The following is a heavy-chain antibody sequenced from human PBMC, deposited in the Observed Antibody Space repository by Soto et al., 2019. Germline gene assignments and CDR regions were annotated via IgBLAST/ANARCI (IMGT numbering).Heavy chain of an antibody. Sequence: EVQLVESGGGLVQPGGSLRLSCAASGFTFSNYWMTWVRQAPGKGLEWVANIKQDGSETNFVDSVKGRFTISRDNAKNSLYLQMNSRRAEDAAVYYCARALVNGGDYWGQGTLVTVSS. CDR2: IKQDGSET. CDR1: GFTFSNYW. CDR3: ARALVNGGDY. J-gene: IGHJ4*02. D-gene: IGHD2-8*02. V-gene: IGHV3-7*01.